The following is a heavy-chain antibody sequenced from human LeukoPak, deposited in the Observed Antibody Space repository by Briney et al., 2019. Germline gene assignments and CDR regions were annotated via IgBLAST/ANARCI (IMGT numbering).Heavy chain of an antibody. V-gene: IGHV3-21*01. CDR1: GFTFSRYS. Sequence: GGSLRLSCAASGFTFSRYSMNWVRQAPGKGLEWVSSISSGSSYIYYADSVKGRFTISRDNAKNSLYLQMNSLRVEDTGVYYCASWGEGALDNWGQGTLVTVSS. CDR2: ISSGSSYI. J-gene: IGHJ4*02. D-gene: IGHD1-26*01. CDR3: ASWGEGALDN.